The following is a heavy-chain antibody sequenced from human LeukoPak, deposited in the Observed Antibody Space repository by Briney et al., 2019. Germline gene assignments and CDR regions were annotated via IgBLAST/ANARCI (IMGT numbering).Heavy chain of an antibody. CDR3: ARGRGHTAMDFGMDV. V-gene: IGHV1-2*04. CDR2: INPNSGGT. J-gene: IGHJ6*02. D-gene: IGHD5-18*01. CDR1: GYTFTSYG. Sequence: GASVKVSCKASGYTFTSYGISWVRQAPGQGLEWMGWINPNSGGTNYAQKFQGWVTMTRDTSISTAYMELSRLRSDDTAVYYCARGRGHTAMDFGMDVWGQGTTVTVSS.